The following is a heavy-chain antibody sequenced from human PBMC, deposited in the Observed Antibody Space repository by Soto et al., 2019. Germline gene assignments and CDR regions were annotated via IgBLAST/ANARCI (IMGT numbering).Heavy chain of an antibody. CDR2: ISAYNGNT. CDR3: ARASISMGRDLSADY. V-gene: IGHV1-18*01. J-gene: IGHJ4*02. Sequence: ASVKVSCKASGYTFTSYGISWVRQAPGQGLEWMGWISAYNGNTNYAQKLQGRVTMTTDTSTSTAYMELRSLRSDDTAVYYWARASISMGRDLSADYWGQGTLVTVSS. CDR1: GYTFTSYG. D-gene: IGHD3-10*01.